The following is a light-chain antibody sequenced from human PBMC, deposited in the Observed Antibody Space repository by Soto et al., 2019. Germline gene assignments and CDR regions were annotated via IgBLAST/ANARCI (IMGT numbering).Light chain of an antibody. CDR2: AAS. V-gene: IGKV1-39*01. CDR1: QTISTY. CDR3: HQSLCIPYT. J-gene: IGKJ2*01. Sequence: DIQMTQSPSSLSASVGDRVTITCRASQTISTYLNWYQQKPGKAPKLLIYAASSLQSGVPSRFSGSGSGTDFTLTISSLQPEDFATYYCHQSLCIPYTFGQGTKLEIK.